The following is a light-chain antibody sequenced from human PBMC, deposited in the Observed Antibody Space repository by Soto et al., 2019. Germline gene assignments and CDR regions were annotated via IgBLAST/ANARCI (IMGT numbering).Light chain of an antibody. Sequence: DIQMTQSPSTLSASVGDRVTITCRASQSISSWLAWYQQKPGKAPKLLIYDASSLESGVPSRFHGRGSGTEFTLTISSLQPDDFATYYCQQYNSYPWTFGQGTKVEIK. J-gene: IGKJ1*01. CDR3: QQYNSYPWT. V-gene: IGKV1-5*01. CDR1: QSISSW. CDR2: DAS.